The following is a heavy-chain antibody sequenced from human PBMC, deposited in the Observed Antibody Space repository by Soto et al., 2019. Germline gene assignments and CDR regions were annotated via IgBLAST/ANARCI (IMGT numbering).Heavy chain of an antibody. CDR1: GGSISSGAYH. D-gene: IGHD6-13*01. CDR3: ARGLSVSAAGTGYYFDY. V-gene: IGHV4-31*03. J-gene: IGHJ4*02. CDR2: VYSSGSP. Sequence: QVQLQESGPGLVKPSQTLSLTCTVSGGSISSGAYHWCWIRQSPGKGLEWIGYVYSSGSPYYSPSLRSRVSISLDTSKYQFSLNLTSVTAADTAVYYCARGLSVSAAGTGYYFDYWGQGIPVTVSS.